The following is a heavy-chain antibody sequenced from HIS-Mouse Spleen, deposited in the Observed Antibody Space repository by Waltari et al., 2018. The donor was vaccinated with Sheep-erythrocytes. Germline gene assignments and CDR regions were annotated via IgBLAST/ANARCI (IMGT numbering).Heavy chain of an antibody. CDR3: ARLELGQFDY. Sequence: QVQLQESGPGLVKPSETLSLTCTVSGGSISSYYWSWIRQPPGKGLEWIGYIYYSGSTNYNPSLKSRITISVDTSKNQFSQKQSSVTAADTAVYYCARLELGQFDYWGQGTLVTVSS. V-gene: IGHV4-59*08. D-gene: IGHD1-26*01. CDR1: GGSISSYY. CDR2: IYYSGST. J-gene: IGHJ4*02.